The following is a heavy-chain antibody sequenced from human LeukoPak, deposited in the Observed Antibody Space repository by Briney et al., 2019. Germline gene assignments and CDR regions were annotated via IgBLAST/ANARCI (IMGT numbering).Heavy chain of an antibody. D-gene: IGHD3-22*01. J-gene: IGHJ4*02. V-gene: IGHV4-61*02. CDR3: ARDSSGYYYLFEY. Sequence: SQTLSLICTVSVGSISSGSYYWSWIRQPAGKGLEWVGRIYTSGSTNYNPSLKSRVTISVDTSKNQFSLKLSSVTAADTAVYYCARDSSGYYYLFEYWGQGTLVTVSS. CDR1: VGSISSGSYY. CDR2: IYTSGST.